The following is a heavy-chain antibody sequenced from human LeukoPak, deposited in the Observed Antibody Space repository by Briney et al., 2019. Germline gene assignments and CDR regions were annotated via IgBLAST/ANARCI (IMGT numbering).Heavy chain of an antibody. CDR3: ARAAAMVYFDY. CDR1: GGSISNYY. V-gene: IGHV4-59*01. J-gene: IGHJ4*02. CDR2: IYYSGST. Sequence: SETLSLTCTVSGGSISNYYWSWIRQPPGKGLEWIGYIYYSGSTNYNPSLKSRVTISVDTSKNQFSLKLSSVTAADTAVYYCARAAAMVYFDYWGQGTLVTVSS. D-gene: IGHD5-18*01.